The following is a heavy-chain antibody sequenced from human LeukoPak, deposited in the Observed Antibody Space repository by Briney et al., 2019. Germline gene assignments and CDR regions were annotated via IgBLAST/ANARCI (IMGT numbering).Heavy chain of an antibody. V-gene: IGHV4-59*01. J-gene: IGHJ6*03. D-gene: IGHD6-13*01. CDR2: SGST. CDR3: ARATRIAAAGRYYYYYYMDV. CDR1: GGPFSDYY. Sequence: SETLSLTCTVSGGPFSDYYWTWLRQPPGKGLEWIGYSGSTNYSPSLKSRVTISIDMSKRHFSLTLSSVTAADTAVYYCARATRIAAAGRYYYYYYMDVWGKGTTVTVSS.